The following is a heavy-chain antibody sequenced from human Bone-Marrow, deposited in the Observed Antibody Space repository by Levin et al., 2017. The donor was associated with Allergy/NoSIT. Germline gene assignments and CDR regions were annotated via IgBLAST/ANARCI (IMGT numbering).Heavy chain of an antibody. CDR3: AREEICSSTSCFYFDS. V-gene: IGHV1-69*02. CDR2: INPMIGVT. Sequence: PGESLKISCKSSGGTFNSYTVNWVRQAPGQGLEWMGRINPMIGVTAYAQKFQGRLTLTADTSTDTAYMELDSLRSRDTAIYYCAREEICSSTSCFYFDSWGQGTLLTVSS. J-gene: IGHJ4*02. D-gene: IGHD2-2*01. CDR1: GGTFNSYT.